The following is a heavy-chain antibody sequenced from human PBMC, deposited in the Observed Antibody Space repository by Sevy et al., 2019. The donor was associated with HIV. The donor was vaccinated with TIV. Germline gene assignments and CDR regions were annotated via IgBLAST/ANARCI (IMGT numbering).Heavy chain of an antibody. CDR2: IKQDGSGK. V-gene: IGHV3-7*01. CDR3: ARARAYYYDNSGYSFDY. Sequence: GGSLRLSCAASGFTLSSYWMSWVRQAPGKGLEWVANIKQDGSGKYYVDPVKVRFTISRENARNSLYLQMNRLGVEDTAAYYCARARAYYYDNSGYSFDYWGQGTLVTVSS. CDR1: GFTLSSYW. D-gene: IGHD3-22*01. J-gene: IGHJ4*02.